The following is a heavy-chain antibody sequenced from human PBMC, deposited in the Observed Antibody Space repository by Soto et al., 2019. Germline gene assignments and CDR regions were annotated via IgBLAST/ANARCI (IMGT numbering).Heavy chain of an antibody. D-gene: IGHD3-10*01. CDR2: ISYDGSNK. Sequence: GGSLRLSCAASGFTFSSYGMHWVRQAPGKGLEWVAVISYDGSNKYYADSVKGRFTISRDNSKNTLYLQMNSLRAEDTAVYYCAKDYGLGAAADYWGQGTLVTVSS. CDR1: GFTFSSYG. CDR3: AKDYGLGAAADY. J-gene: IGHJ4*02. V-gene: IGHV3-30*18.